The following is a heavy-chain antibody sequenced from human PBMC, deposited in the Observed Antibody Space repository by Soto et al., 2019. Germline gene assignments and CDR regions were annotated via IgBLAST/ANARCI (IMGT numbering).Heavy chain of an antibody. CDR2: IKSKTDGGTT. D-gene: IGHD3-16*02. CDR1: GFTFTNAW. CDR3: TRSYRSYYFDY. V-gene: IGHV3-15*07. Sequence: GGSLRLSCAASGFTFTNAWMNWVRQAPGKGLEWVGRIKSKTDGGTTDYAAPVKGRFTISRDDSENTLYLQINSLKTEDTAVYYRTRSYRSYYFDYWGQGTLVTVSS. J-gene: IGHJ4*02.